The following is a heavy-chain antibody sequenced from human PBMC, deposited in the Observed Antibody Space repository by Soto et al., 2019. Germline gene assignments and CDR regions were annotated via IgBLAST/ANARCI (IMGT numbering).Heavy chain of an antibody. Sequence: GESLKISCKGSGYSFTTYWIAWVRQMPGKGLEWVGIIYPGDSDTRYSPSFEGHVTISVDKSISTAFLQWNSLKAPDNAIYYCARHSTSAPKDYWGQGTLVTVSS. CDR1: GYSFTTYW. CDR3: ARHSTSAPKDY. CDR2: IYPGDSDT. V-gene: IGHV5-51*01. J-gene: IGHJ4*01. D-gene: IGHD3-10*01.